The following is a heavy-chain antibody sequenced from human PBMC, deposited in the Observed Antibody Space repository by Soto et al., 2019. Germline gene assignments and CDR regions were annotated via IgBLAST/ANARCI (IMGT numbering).Heavy chain of an antibody. Sequence: QVQLLQSGAEVKKPGSSVRVSCEASGGTFRTYAISWVRQAPGHGLEWMGEIIPIFGTVNYAQKIQGRVTITADESTTTVYMDLRSLRSEDTAVYYCAKGAVAGTPTSYYYYGMDVWGQGTTVTVSS. CDR3: AKGAVAGTPTSYYYYGMDV. CDR2: IIPIFGTV. D-gene: IGHD6-19*01. V-gene: IGHV1-69*12. CDR1: GGTFRTYA. J-gene: IGHJ6*02.